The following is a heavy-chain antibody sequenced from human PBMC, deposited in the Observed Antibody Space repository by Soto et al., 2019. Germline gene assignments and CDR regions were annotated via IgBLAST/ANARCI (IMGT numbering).Heavy chain of an antibody. J-gene: IGHJ4*02. Sequence: QVQLVQSGAEVKKPGSSVKVSCKASGGTFSSYTISWVRQAPGQGLEWMGRIIPILGIANYAQKFQGRVTIXAXXSTSTAYMELSSLRSEDTAVYYCARDILTGYYLGYWGQGTLVTVSS. D-gene: IGHD3-9*01. CDR2: IIPILGIA. V-gene: IGHV1-69*08. CDR1: GGTFSSYT. CDR3: ARDILTGYYLGY.